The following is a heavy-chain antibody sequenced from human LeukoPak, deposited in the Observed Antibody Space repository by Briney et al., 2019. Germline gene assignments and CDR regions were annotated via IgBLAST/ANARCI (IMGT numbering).Heavy chain of an antibody. D-gene: IGHD3-10*01. Sequence: ASVKVSCKASGYTFTGYYMHWVRQAPGQGLEWMGWINPNSGGTNYAQKFQGRVTMTRDTSISTAYMELSRLRSDDTAVYYCARVRSNYYGSGSYYWPFYYCYYMDVWGKGTTVTISS. V-gene: IGHV1-2*02. J-gene: IGHJ6*03. CDR3: ARVRSNYYGSGSYYWPFYYCYYMDV. CDR2: INPNSGGT. CDR1: GYTFTGYY.